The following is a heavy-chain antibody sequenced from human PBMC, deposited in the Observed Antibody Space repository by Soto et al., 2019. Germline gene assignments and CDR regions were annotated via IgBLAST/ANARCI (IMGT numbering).Heavy chain of an antibody. CDR2: ISGSGGST. J-gene: IGHJ4*02. CDR1: GFTFSSYA. CDR3: AKAPIVVVPAAVYYFDY. D-gene: IGHD2-2*01. Sequence: GGSLRLSCAASGFTFSSYAMSWVRQAPGKGLEWVSAISGSGGSTYYADSVKGRFTISRDNSKNTLYLQMNSLRAEDTAVYYCAKAPIVVVPAAVYYFDYWGQGTLVTVSS. V-gene: IGHV3-23*01.